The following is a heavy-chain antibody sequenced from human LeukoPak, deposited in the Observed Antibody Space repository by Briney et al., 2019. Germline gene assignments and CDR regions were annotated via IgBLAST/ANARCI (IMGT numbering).Heavy chain of an antibody. V-gene: IGHV1-18*01. CDR3: ARGPRHFDFFLDPKLNDY. J-gene: IGHJ4*02. CDR2: ISAYNGNT. CDR1: GYTFTSYG. Sequence: ASVKVSCKASGYTFTSYGISWVRQAPGQGLEWMGWISAYNGNTNYAQKLQGRVTMTTDTSTSTAYMELRSLRSDDTAVYYCARGPRHFDFFLDPKLNDYWGQGTLVTVSS. D-gene: IGHD3-9*01.